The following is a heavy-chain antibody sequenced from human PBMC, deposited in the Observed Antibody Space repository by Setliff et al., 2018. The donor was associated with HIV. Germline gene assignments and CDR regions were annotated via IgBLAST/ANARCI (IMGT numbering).Heavy chain of an antibody. CDR2: IKSKSDGGTT. CDR3: TKGRTYYDILTGRKTNDY. J-gene: IGHJ4*02. CDR1: GFTFSNAW. Sequence: PGGSLRLSCAASGFTFSNAWMSWVRQAPGKGLEWVGRIKSKSDGGTTDYAAPVKGRFTISRDDSTNTLHLQMNSLKAEDTAMYYCTKGRTYYDILTGRKTNDYWGQGTLVTVSS. V-gene: IGHV3-15*01. D-gene: IGHD3-9*01.